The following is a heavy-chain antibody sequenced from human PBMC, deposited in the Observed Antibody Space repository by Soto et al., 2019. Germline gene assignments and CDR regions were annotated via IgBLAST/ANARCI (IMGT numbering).Heavy chain of an antibody. Sequence: QVQLQESGPGLVKPSETLSLTCTVSGGSISNYYWSWIRQPPGKGLEWIGCIFYSGSTNYNPSLKSRVTIXEDXSXSQFSLKLSSVTAADTAVYYCARHAPGVWFGESFDYWGQGTLVTISS. CDR2: IFYSGST. D-gene: IGHD3-10*01. J-gene: IGHJ4*02. CDR3: ARHAPGVWFGESFDY. CDR1: GGSISNYY. V-gene: IGHV4-59*08.